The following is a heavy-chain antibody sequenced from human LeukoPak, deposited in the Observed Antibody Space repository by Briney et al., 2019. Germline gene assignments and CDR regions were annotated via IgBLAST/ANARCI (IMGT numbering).Heavy chain of an antibody. V-gene: IGHV5-51*01. J-gene: IGHJ3*02. D-gene: IGHD6-13*01. CDR3: ARPIAVAAHDAFDI. CDR2: IYPGDSDT. CDR1: GYSFPTYW. Sequence: GESLKISCKGSGYSFPTYWIAWVRQMPGKGLEWMGIIYPGDSDTRYSPSFQGQVTISADQSISTAYLQWSSLQVSDTAMYYCARPIAVAAHDAFDIWGQGTMVTVSS.